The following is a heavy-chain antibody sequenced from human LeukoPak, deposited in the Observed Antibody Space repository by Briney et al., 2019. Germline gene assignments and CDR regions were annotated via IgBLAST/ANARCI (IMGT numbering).Heavy chain of an antibody. J-gene: IGHJ4*02. CDR3: AREEALPTLFDY. D-gene: IGHD2-15*01. CDR2: IYYSGST. Sequence: SETLSLTCTVSGGSISSYYWSWIRQPPGKGLEWIGYIYYSGSTNYNPSLKSRVTISVDTSKNQFSLKLSSVTAADTAVYYCAREEALPTLFDYWGQGTLVTVSS. V-gene: IGHV4-59*01. CDR1: GGSISSYY.